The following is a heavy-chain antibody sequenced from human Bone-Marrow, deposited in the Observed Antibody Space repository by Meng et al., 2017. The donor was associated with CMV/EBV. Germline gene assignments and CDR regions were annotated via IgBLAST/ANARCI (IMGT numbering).Heavy chain of an antibody. CDR3: ARASSGYYDVWAPNWCDP. D-gene: IGHD3-22*01. J-gene: IGHJ5*02. CDR1: ISIGGSY. V-gene: IGHV4-31*01. Sequence: ISIGGSYWSWIRQDPGKGLEWIGYIYYSGSTYYNPSLKSQVTISVDTSKNQFSLKLSSVTAADTAVYYCARASSGYYDVWAPNWCDPWGQGTLVTVSS. CDR2: IYYSGST.